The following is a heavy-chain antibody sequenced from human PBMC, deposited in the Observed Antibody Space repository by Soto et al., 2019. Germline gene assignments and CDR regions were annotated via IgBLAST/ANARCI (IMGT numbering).Heavy chain of an antibody. CDR1: GFTFSSYG. CDR3: AKHKGYGMDV. V-gene: IGHV3-30*18. Sequence: QVQLVESGGGVVQPGRSLRLSCAASGFTFSSYGMHWVRQAPGKGLEWVAVISYDGSNKYYADSVKGRFTISRDNSKNTLYLQMNSLRAEDTAVYYCAKHKGYGMDVWGQGTTVTVSS. J-gene: IGHJ6*02. CDR2: ISYDGSNK.